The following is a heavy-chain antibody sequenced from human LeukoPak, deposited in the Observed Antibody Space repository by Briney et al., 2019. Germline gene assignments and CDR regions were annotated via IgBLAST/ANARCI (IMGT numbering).Heavy chain of an antibody. D-gene: IGHD6-13*01. CDR3: ARVGLAAAGRGYWYFDL. Sequence: PGWSLRLSCAASGFTFSSYAMSWVRHAPGKGLEWVSAISGSGGSTYYADSVKGRFSISRDNAKDSMFLQMSSLRAEDTAVYYCARVGLAAAGRGYWYFDLWGRGTLVTVSS. CDR2: ISGSGGST. CDR1: GFTFSSYA. V-gene: IGHV3-23*01. J-gene: IGHJ2*01.